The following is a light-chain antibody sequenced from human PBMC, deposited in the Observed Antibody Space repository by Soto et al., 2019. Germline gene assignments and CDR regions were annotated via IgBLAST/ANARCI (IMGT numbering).Light chain of an antibody. CDR1: QSVSSN. V-gene: IGKV3-15*01. J-gene: IGKJ2*01. CDR2: GAS. Sequence: EIVMTQSPATLSVSPGERATLSCRASQSVSSNLAWYQQKPGHAPRLLIYGASTRATGIPARFSGSGSGTEFTLTISSLQSEDFAVYYGQQYNNWPPYTFGQGTKLEIK. CDR3: QQYNNWPPYT.